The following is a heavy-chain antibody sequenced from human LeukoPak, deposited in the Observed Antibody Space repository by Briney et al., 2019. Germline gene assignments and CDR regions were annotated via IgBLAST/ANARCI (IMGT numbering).Heavy chain of an antibody. J-gene: IGHJ3*01. CDR3: ARTGAFDV. D-gene: IGHD1-14*01. CDR2: IKEDGSEK. V-gene: IGHV3-7*01. CDR1: GFTFSGYS. Sequence: QAGGSLRLSCAASGFTFSGYSMSWVRQAPGRGLEWVANIKEDGSEKYYVDSVKGRFTISRDNAENSLYLQMNSLRAEDTALYYCARTGAFDVWGQGTMVTVSS.